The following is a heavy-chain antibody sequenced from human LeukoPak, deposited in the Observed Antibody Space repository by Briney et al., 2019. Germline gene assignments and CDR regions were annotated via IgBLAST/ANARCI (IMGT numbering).Heavy chain of an antibody. V-gene: IGHV6-1*01. CDR1: GDSVSSNSAA. CDR2: TYYRSKWYN. J-gene: IGHJ2*01. D-gene: IGHD6-6*01. Sequence: SQTLSLTCAISGDSVSSNSAAWNWIRQSPSSGLEWLGRTYYRSKWYNDYAVSVKSRITINPDTSKSQFSLQLNSVTPEDTAVYYCVKTVSSSSGWYFDLWGRGTLVTVSS. CDR3: VKTVSSSSGWYFDL.